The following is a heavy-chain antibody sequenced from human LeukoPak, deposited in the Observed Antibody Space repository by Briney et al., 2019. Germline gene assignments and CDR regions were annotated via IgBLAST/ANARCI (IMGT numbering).Heavy chain of an antibody. J-gene: IGHJ3*02. CDR1: GGSFSGYY. D-gene: IGHD3-10*01. Sequence: SETLSLTCAVSGGSFSGYYWSWIRQPPGKGLEWIGEINHRGSTNSNPSLRGRLTVSVDTSKNQFSLKLNSVTAADTAVYFCARDPIRGKDAFDIWGQGTQVTVSS. V-gene: IGHV4-34*01. CDR2: INHRGST. CDR3: ARDPIRGKDAFDI.